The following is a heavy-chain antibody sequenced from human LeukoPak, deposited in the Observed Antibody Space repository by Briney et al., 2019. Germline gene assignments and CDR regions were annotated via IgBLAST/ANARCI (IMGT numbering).Heavy chain of an antibody. Sequence: SETLSLTCTVSGGSISDTRYHWGWLRQPPGKGLEWIGSIYYDGRSYYYPSLKSRAIISLDTSKNQFSLRLTSMTAADTAVYYCTRDVAGTPADYWGQGTLVTVSS. D-gene: IGHD1-14*01. V-gene: IGHV4-39*07. CDR2: IYYDGRS. CDR1: GGSISDTRYH. CDR3: TRDVAGTPADY. J-gene: IGHJ4*02.